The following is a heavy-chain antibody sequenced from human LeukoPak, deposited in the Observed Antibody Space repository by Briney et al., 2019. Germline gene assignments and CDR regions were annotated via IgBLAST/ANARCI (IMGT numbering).Heavy chain of an antibody. J-gene: IGHJ4*02. D-gene: IGHD2-21*01. Sequence: GGSLRLSCAASGFTFSSYSMNWVRQAPGKGLEWVANIKQDGSEKYYVDSVKGRFTISRDNAKNSLYLQMNSLRAEDTAVYYCAGKNSGIYYFDYWGQGTLVAVSS. CDR3: AGKNSGIYYFDY. V-gene: IGHV3-7*01. CDR1: GFTFSSYS. CDR2: IKQDGSEK.